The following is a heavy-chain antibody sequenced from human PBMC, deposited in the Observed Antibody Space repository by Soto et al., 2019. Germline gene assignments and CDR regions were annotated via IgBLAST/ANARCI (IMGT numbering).Heavy chain of an antibody. J-gene: IGHJ4*02. Sequence: QVQLVESGGGVVQPGRSLRLSCAASGFTFSSYAMHCVRQAPGKGLELVAVISYDGRNKYYVASVKGRFTISRDNSKNPLDLQLNSLRAEDTAVYYCARGGYSETPFDYWCQGTLVTVSS. V-gene: IGHV3-30*04. CDR3: ARGGYSETPFDY. CDR2: ISYDGRNK. D-gene: IGHD6-13*01. CDR1: GFTFSSYA.